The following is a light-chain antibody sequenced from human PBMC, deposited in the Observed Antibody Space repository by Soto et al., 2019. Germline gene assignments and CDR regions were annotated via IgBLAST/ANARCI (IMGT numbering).Light chain of an antibody. CDR3: QQYHIYSWT. V-gene: IGKV1-5*03. J-gene: IGKJ1*01. CDR1: ENIGAW. CDR2: KAS. Sequence: DIQMTQSPSTLSASVGDRVTITCRASENIGAWLAWYQQKPGKAPKLLIYKASSLESGVPSRFSGGGSGTEFNLTISSLQPDDFATYYCQQYHIYSWTFGQGTKVEIK.